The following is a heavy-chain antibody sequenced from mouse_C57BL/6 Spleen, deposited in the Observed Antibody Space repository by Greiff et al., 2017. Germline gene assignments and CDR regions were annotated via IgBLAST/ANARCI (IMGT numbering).Heavy chain of an antibody. CDR1: GYTFTGYW. V-gene: IGHV1-9*01. J-gene: IGHJ4*01. Sequence: QVQLQQSGAELMKPGASVKLSCKATGYTFTGYWIEWVKQRPGHGLEWIGELLPGRGSTKYNEKFKGKATFTADTSSNTAYMQLSSLTTEDSAIYYCARYAYDAMDYWGQGTSVTVSS. D-gene: IGHD6-5*01. CDR3: ARYAYDAMDY. CDR2: LLPGRGST.